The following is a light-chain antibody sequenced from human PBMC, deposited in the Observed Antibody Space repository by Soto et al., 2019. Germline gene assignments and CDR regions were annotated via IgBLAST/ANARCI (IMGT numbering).Light chain of an antibody. J-gene: IGKJ2*02. CDR3: QKYNSGPCT. V-gene: IGKV1-8*01. CDR2: AAS. CDR1: QGISSY. Sequence: AIRMTQSPSSLSASTGDRFTITCRASQGISSYLAWYQQKPGKAPKLLIYAASTLQSGVPSRFSASGSGTDFTLTISSLQPEDIATYYCQKYNSGPCTFGQGTKVDI.